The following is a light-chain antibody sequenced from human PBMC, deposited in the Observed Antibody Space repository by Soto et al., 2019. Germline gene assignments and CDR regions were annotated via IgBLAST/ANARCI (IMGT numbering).Light chain of an antibody. Sequence: QSVLTQPPSASGSPGQSVTISCTGTSSDVGGYNYVSWYQQHPGKAPKLMIYEVSKRPSGVPDRFSGSKSGNTASLTVSGLQAEDEADYYCSSYAGSNNSRVLGTGTKSPS. CDR2: EVS. V-gene: IGLV2-8*01. CDR3: SSYAGSNNSRV. CDR1: SSDVGGYNY. J-gene: IGLJ1*01.